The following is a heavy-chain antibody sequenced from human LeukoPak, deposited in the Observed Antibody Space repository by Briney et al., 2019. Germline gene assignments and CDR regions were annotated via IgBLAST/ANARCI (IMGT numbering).Heavy chain of an antibody. Sequence: ASVKVSCKSSGGTFRNYAMSWVRQAPGQGLEWMGGLIPISDTPKYAQKFQGRLTISTDESTSTAYMELSSLRSEDTAVYYCATGYLWFGELESYWGQGTLVTVSS. CDR2: LIPISDTP. J-gene: IGHJ4*02. V-gene: IGHV1-69*05. D-gene: IGHD3-10*01. CDR3: ATGYLWFGELESY. CDR1: GGTFRNYA.